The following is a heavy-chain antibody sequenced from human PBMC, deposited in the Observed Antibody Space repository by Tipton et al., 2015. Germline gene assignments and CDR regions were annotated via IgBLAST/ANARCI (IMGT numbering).Heavy chain of an antibody. CDR3: ARARGRHGGLFDS. J-gene: IGHJ4*02. V-gene: IGHV4-59*01. CDR2: IQYSGGT. D-gene: IGHD4-23*01. Sequence: GLVKPSETLSLTCTVSGDSISNYYWSWIRQPPGKELQWIGYIQYSGGTNYNPSLESRVSMSVDTSKTQFSLEMRSVTATDTAVYYCARARGRHGGLFDSWGQGILVTVSS. CDR1: GDSISNYY.